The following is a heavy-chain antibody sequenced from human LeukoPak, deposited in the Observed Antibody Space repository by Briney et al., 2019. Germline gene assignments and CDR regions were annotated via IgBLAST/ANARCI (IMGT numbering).Heavy chain of an antibody. J-gene: IGHJ3*02. D-gene: IGHD3-22*01. Sequence: PSETLSLTCTVSGGSISSYYWSWIRQPAGKGLEWIGRIYTSGSTNYNPSLKSRVTMSVDTSKNQFSLKLSSVTAADTAVYYCARGPYYYDSSGYYPVAFDIWGQGTMVTVSS. CDR1: GGSISSYY. V-gene: IGHV4-4*07. CDR2: IYTSGST. CDR3: ARGPYYYDSSGYYPVAFDI.